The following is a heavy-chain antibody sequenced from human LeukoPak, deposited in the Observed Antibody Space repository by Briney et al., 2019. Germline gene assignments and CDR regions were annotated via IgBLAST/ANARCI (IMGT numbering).Heavy chain of an antibody. D-gene: IGHD6-19*01. V-gene: IGHV3-15*01. CDR2: IKSKTDGVTT. CDR1: GLTFNNAW. CDR3: TTSSDWPLEYFQH. J-gene: IGHJ1*01. Sequence: GGSLRLSCAASGLTFNNAWMSWVRQAPGKGLEWVGRIKSKTDGVTTDSTAPVKGRFTISGDDSKNTLNLQMNSLKTEDTAVYYCTTSSDWPLEYFQHWGQGTLVTVSS.